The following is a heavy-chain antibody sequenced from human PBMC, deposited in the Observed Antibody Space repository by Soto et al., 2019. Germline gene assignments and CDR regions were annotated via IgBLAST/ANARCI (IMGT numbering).Heavy chain of an antibody. V-gene: IGHV3-23*01. CDR1: GFTFNSYA. CDR2: ISGSGGST. D-gene: IGHD4-17*01. J-gene: IGHJ4*02. Sequence: GGSLILSCAASGFTFNSYAMSWVRQAPGKGLEWVSAISGSGGSTYYADSVKGRFTISRDNSKNTLYLQMNSLRAEDTAVYYCAKDFGGYGDYFDYWGQGTLVTVSS. CDR3: AKDFGGYGDYFDY.